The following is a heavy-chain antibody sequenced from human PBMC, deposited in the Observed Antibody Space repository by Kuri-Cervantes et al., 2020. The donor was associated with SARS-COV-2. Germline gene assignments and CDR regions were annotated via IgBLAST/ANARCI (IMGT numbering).Heavy chain of an antibody. J-gene: IGHJ4*02. D-gene: IGHD6-6*01. CDR1: GTTFSNAL. CDR3: TTSYGARPSGYFDY. CDR2: IKSKTDGGTA. Sequence: SCAASGTTFSNALINWLRQAPGRRLEWGVRIKSKTDGGTADYAAPVNGKSTISRDDTKNTLHRQMNSLKTEDTAVYYCTTSYGARPSGYFDYWGQGNRV. V-gene: IGHV3-15*07.